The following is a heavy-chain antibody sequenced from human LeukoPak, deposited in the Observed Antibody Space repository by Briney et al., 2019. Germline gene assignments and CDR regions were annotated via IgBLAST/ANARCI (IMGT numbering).Heavy chain of an antibody. CDR2: ISGSGGST. Sequence: GGSLRLSCAASGFTFSSYAMSWLRQAPGKELEWVSAISGSGGSTYYADTVKGRFTISRDNSKNTLYLQMNSLRAEDTAVYYCAKGTALPITDSSGYLDYWGQGTLVTVSS. V-gene: IGHV3-23*01. CDR1: GFTFSSYA. CDR3: AKGTALPITDSSGYLDY. J-gene: IGHJ4*02. D-gene: IGHD3-22*01.